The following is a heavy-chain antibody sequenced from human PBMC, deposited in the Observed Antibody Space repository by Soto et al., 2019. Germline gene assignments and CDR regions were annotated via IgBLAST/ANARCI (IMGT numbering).Heavy chain of an antibody. CDR2: FDPEDGET. Sequence: QVQLVQSGAEVKKPGASVKVSCKVSGYTLTELSMHWVRQAPGKGLEWMGGFDPEDGETIYAQKFQGRVTMTEDTSTDTAYMELSSLRYEDTAVYYCATTVLYYDSSGYYSAFDYWGQGTLVTVSS. J-gene: IGHJ4*02. V-gene: IGHV1-24*01. D-gene: IGHD3-22*01. CDR1: GYTLTELS. CDR3: ATTVLYYDSSGYYSAFDY.